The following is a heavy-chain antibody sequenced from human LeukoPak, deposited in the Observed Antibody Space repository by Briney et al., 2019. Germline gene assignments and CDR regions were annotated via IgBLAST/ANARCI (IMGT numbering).Heavy chain of an antibody. CDR2: IYSGGST. CDR3: AREGYGSGTNGDY. CDR1: GFTLSSNY. D-gene: IGHD3-10*01. V-gene: IGHV3-53*01. J-gene: IGHJ4*02. Sequence: PGGSLRLSCAASGFTLSSNYMSWVRQAPGKGLEWVSVIYSGGSTYQSDSVKGRFTISRDNSKNSLYLQMNSLRAEDTAVYYCAREGYGSGTNGDYWGQGTRVTVSS.